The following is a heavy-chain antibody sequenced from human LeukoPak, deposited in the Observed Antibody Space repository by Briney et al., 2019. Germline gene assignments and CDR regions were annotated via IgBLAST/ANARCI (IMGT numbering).Heavy chain of an antibody. V-gene: IGHV3-53*01. CDR2: IYSGGST. CDR3: ARDGCRRDGYDY. J-gene: IGHJ4*02. D-gene: IGHD5-24*01. Sequence: GGSLRLSCAASGFTVSSNYMSWVRQAPGGGLEWVSVIYSGGSTYYADSVKGRFTISRDNSKNTLYLQMNSLRAEDTVVYYCARDGCRRDGYDYWGQGTLVTVSS. CDR1: GFTVSSNY.